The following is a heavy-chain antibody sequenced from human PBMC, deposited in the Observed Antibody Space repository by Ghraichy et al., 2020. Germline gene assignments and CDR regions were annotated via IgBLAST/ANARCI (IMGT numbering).Heavy chain of an antibody. D-gene: IGHD3-16*01. CDR1: GYTFTSYG. CDR3: ARGNATYDYVWGDYYGMDV. V-gene: IGHV1-18*04. CDR2: ISAYNGNT. Sequence: ASVKVSCKASGYTFTSYGISWVRQAPGQGLEWMGWISAYNGNTNYAQKLQGRVTMTTDTSTSTAYMELRSLRSDDTAVYYCARGNATYDYVWGDYYGMDVWGQGTTVTVSS. J-gene: IGHJ6*02.